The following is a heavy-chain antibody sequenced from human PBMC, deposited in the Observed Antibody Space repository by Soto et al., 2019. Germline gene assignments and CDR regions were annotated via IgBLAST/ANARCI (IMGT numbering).Heavy chain of an antibody. CDR3: ANHGGFDI. V-gene: IGHV3-23*01. J-gene: IGHJ3*02. CDR2: ISGSGDYT. Sequence: EVQLLEFGGGLVQPGGSLRLSCAASGFTFSTSGMSWVRQAPGKGLEWVSSISGSGDYTNYADSVKGRFTISRDNSKNTLYLQINSLTAEDTAVYYCANHGGFDIWGQGTMVAVSS. D-gene: IGHD4-17*01. CDR1: GFTFSTSG.